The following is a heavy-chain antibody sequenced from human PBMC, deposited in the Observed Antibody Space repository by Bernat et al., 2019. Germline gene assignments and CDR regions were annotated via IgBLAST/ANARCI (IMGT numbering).Heavy chain of an antibody. Sequence: QVQLVPSGAEVKTLGASVKVSCKASGFTFTIYGISRVRQAPGQGLEWLGWISAYHGNTNYAQKLQGRVTMTTDTSTSTAYMELRSLRSDDTAVYYCARHWYGSGRWYDAFDIWGQGTMVTVSS. CDR2: ISAYHGNT. CDR1: GFTFTIYG. D-gene: IGHD3-10*01. V-gene: IGHV1-18*01. CDR3: ARHWYGSGRWYDAFDI. J-gene: IGHJ3*02.